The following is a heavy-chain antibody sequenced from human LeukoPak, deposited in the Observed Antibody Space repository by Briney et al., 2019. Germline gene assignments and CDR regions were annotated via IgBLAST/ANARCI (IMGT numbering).Heavy chain of an antibody. Sequence: GASVKVSCKASGYTFTSYGISGVRQAPGQGLEWMGWISAYNGNTNYAQKLQGRVTMTTDTSTSTAYMELRSLRSDDTAVYYCARDYYDSSGYPVGGYWGQGTLVTVSS. V-gene: IGHV1-18*01. D-gene: IGHD3-22*01. CDR2: ISAYNGNT. CDR3: ARDYYDSSGYPVGGY. J-gene: IGHJ4*02. CDR1: GYTFTSYG.